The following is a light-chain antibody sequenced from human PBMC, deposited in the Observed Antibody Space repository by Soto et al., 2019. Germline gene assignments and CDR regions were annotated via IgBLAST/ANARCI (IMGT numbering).Light chain of an antibody. CDR1: QSITNY. CDR2: AAS. V-gene: IGKV1-39*01. Sequence: DIQMTQSPSSLSASVGDRVTITCRASQSITNYLNWYQQKPGKAHKLLIYAASTLHTGVPSRFSGSRSGTEFTLTISSLHPEDFATYYCHQSFSFPWTFGQGTKVEIK. J-gene: IGKJ1*01. CDR3: HQSFSFPWT.